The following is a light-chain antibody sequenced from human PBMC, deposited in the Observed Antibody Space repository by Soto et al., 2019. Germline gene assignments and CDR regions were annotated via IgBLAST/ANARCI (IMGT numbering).Light chain of an antibody. Sequence: QCVLTQPASVSGSPGQSITISCTGTSSDVGGYNYVSCYQPHPGKAPKLRIYEVSNRPSGVSKRFSGSKSGNTASLTISRLQAEDAADYYGSSYTSSSTYDCGTGTKVTV. V-gene: IGLV2-14*01. CDR1: SSDVGGYNY. CDR2: EVS. CDR3: SSYTSSSTYD. J-gene: IGLJ1*01.